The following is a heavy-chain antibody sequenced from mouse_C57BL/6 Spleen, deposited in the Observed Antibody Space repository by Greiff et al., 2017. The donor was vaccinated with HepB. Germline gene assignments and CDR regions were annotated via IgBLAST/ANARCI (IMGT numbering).Heavy chain of an antibody. D-gene: IGHD2-2*01. CDR3: ARDGDGYDWFAY. CDR1: GFTFSDFY. Sequence: EVKVVESGGGLVQSGRSLRLSCATSGFTFSDFYMEWVRQAPGKGLEWIAASRNKANDYTTEYSASVKGRFIVSRDTSQSILYLQMIALRAEDTAIYYCARDGDGYDWFAYWGQVTLVTVSA. J-gene: IGHJ3*01. V-gene: IGHV7-1*01. CDR2: SRNKANDYTT.